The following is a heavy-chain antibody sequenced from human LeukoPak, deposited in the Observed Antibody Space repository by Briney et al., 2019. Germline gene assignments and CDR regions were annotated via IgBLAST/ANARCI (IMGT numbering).Heavy chain of an antibody. CDR1: GGSISSGSYY. J-gene: IGHJ3*02. CDR2: IYTSGST. D-gene: IGHD3-9*01. V-gene: IGHV4-61*02. CDR3: ARDLYYDILTGYTNDAFDI. Sequence: SETLSLTCTVSGGSISSGSYYWSWIRQPAGKGLEWIGRIYTSGSTNYNPSLKSRVTISVDTSKNQFSLKLSTVTAADTAVYYCARDLYYDILTGYTNDAFDIWGQGTMVTVSS.